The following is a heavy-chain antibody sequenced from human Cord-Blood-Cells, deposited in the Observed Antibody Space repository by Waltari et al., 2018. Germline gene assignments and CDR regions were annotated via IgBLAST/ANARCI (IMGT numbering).Heavy chain of an antibody. J-gene: IGHJ4*02. D-gene: IGHD6-13*01. CDR3: AREAAALDY. V-gene: IGHV3-30*04. Sequence: QVQLVESGGGVVQPGRSLRLSCAASGFTFSSYAMHWVRQAPGKGLEWVAVISYEGSNKYYADSVKGRFTISRDNSKNTLYLQMNSLRAEDTAVYYCAREAAALDYWGQGTLVTVSS. CDR1: GFTFSSYA. CDR2: ISYEGSNK.